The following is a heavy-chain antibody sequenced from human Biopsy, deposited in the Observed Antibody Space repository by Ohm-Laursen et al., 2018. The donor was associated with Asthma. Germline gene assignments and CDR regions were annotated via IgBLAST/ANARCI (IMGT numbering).Heavy chain of an antibody. Sequence: SSVKVSCKAPGGTFSNFAISWVRQAPGQGLEWLGGIMTVFGTTNYAHKFQGRVTITADESTSTAYMEVTSLRSEDTAIYYCARCQVGYSSGWSLLLKKIYYSGMGVWGQGTAVTVSS. CDR3: ARCQVGYSSGWSLLLKKIYYSGMGV. J-gene: IGHJ6*02. V-gene: IGHV1-69*01. D-gene: IGHD6-19*01. CDR2: IMTVFGTT. CDR1: GGTFSNFA.